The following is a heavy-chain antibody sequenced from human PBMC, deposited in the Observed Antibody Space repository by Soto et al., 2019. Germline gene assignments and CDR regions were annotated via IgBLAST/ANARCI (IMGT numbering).Heavy chain of an antibody. CDR2: INPNSGGT. CDR1: GYTFTGYY. Sequence: ASVKGSCKASGYTFTGYYMHWVRQAPGQGLEWMGWINPNSGGTNYAQKFQGWVTMTRDTSISTAYMELSRLRYDDTAVYYCARGAPTMVLGVIIMPDYGTDVWGQATTATVSS. CDR3: ARGAPTMVLGVIIMPDYGTDV. J-gene: IGHJ6*02. D-gene: IGHD3-10*01. V-gene: IGHV1-2*04.